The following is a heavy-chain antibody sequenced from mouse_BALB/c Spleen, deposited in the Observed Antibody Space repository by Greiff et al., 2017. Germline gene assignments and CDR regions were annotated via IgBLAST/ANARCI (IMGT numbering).Heavy chain of an antibody. Sequence: EVKLVESGGGLVQPGGSLKLSCAASGFTFSSYGMSWVRQTPDKRLELVATINSNGGSTYYPDSVKGRFTISRDNAKNTLYLQMSSLKSEDTAMYYCARDDGYYQYYYAMDYWGQGTSVTVSS. CDR1: GFTFSSYG. V-gene: IGHV5-6-3*01. CDR2: INSNGGST. J-gene: IGHJ4*01. D-gene: IGHD2-3*01. CDR3: ARDDGYYQYYYAMDY.